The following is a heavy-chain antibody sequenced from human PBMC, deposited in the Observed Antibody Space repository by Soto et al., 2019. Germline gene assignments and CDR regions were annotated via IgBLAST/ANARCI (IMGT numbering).Heavy chain of an antibody. D-gene: IGHD6-19*01. CDR2: INHSGST. V-gene: IGHV4-34*01. CDR3: NLGIAVAGYYFDY. J-gene: IGHJ4*02. CDR1: GGSFSGYY. Sequence: SETLSLTCAVYGGSFSGYYWSWIRQPPGKGLEWIGEINHSGSTNYNPSLKSRVTISVDTSKNQFSLKLSSVTAADTAVYYCNLGIAVAGYYFDYWGQGTLVTVSS.